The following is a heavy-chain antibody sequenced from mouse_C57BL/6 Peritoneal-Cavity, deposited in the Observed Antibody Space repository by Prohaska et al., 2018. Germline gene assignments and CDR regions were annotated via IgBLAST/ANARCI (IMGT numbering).Heavy chain of an antibody. Sequence: HLPQPGTELVKPGASVKLSCKASGYTFTRYRMHWVKQRPGHGLEWIGNINPGNGGTNYNEKFKSKVTLTVDKSSSTAYMQLSSLTSEDSAVYDCARSLTGTSYFDYWGQGTTLTVSS. J-gene: IGHJ2*01. D-gene: IGHD4-1*01. V-gene: IGHV1-53*01. CDR2: INPGNGGT. CDR1: GYTFTRYR. CDR3: ARSLTGTSYFDY.